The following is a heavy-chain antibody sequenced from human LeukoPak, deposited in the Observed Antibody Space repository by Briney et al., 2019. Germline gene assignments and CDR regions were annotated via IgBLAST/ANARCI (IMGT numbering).Heavy chain of an antibody. J-gene: IGHJ4*02. V-gene: IGHV4-30-2*01. CDR1: GGSISSGGYY. Sequence: SETLSLTCTVSGGSISSGGYYWSWIRQPPGKGLEWIGYIYHSGSTYYNPSLQSRVTISVDTSKNQFSLKLTSVTAADTAVYYCARIDILTGSPYDYWGQGTLVTVSS. D-gene: IGHD3-9*01. CDR2: IYHSGST. CDR3: ARIDILTGSPYDY.